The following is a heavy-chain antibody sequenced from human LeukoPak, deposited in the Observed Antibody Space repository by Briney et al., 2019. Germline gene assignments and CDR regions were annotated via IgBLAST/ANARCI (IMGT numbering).Heavy chain of an antibody. CDR2: ISSSSSYR. J-gene: IGHJ4*02. CDR1: GWXFSRYS. V-gene: IGHV3-21*01. Sequence: GWALRLSRAASGWXFSRYSMNGLRQAPGKGLEGVSSISSSSSYRYYADPLKGRLTISRANDKNSLHLQMTSVRAEDTAVYYCMSYAGRSDDYWGQGTLVTVSS. D-gene: IGHD3-16*01. CDR3: MSYAGRSDDY.